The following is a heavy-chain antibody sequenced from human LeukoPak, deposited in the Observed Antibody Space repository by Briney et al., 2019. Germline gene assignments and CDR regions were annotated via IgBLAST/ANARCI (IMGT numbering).Heavy chain of an antibody. J-gene: IGHJ3*02. CDR2: IIPIFGTA. V-gene: IGHV1-69*06. Sequence: ASVKVSCKASGYTFTGYYMHWVRQAPGQGLEWMGGIIPIFGTANYAQKFQGRVTITADKSTSTAYMELSSLRSEDTAVYYCARDTSGSYYLLNAFDIWGQGTMVTVSS. CDR3: ARDTSGSYYLLNAFDI. D-gene: IGHD1-26*01. CDR1: GYTFTGYY.